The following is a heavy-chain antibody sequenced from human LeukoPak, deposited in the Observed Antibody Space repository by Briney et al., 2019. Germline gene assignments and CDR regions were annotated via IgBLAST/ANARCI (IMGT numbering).Heavy chain of an antibody. CDR3: ARDNSLQDMAWWFDP. CDR1: GYSITRGYY. D-gene: IGHD5-24*01. J-gene: IGHJ5*02. CDR2: INHSGST. Sequence: TSETLSLTCTVSGYSITRGYYWSWIRQPPGKGLEWIGEINHSGSTNYNPSLKSRVTISVDTSKNQFSLKLSSVTAADTAVYYCARDNSLQDMAWWFDPWGQGTLVIVSS. V-gene: IGHV4-38-2*02.